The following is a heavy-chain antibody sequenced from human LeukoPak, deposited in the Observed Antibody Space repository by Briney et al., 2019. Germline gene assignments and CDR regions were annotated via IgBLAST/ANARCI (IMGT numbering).Heavy chain of an antibody. CDR3: AGAKVCSTSCSLFDY. CDR1: GFTFSSYS. CDR2: ISSSSSYI. Sequence: PGGSLRLSCAASGFTFSSYSMNWVRQAPGKGLEWVSSISSSSSYIYYADSVKGRFTISRDNAKNSLYLQMNSLRAEDTAVYYCAGAKVCSTSCSLFDYWGQGTLVTVST. D-gene: IGHD2-2*01. J-gene: IGHJ4*02. V-gene: IGHV3-21*01.